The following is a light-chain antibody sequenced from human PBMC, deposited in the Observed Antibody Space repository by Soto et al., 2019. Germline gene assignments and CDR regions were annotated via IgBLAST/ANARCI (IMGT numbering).Light chain of an antibody. V-gene: IGKV1-5*01. J-gene: IGKJ1*01. Sequence: DIQMTQSPSTLSASVGDRVSITCRASRAISGWLAWYQQTPGKAPKLLIYDVSILQSGVPSRFSGSVSGTEFTLTISGLQPGDSATYYCQQYNNYPWTFGLGTKVEVK. CDR1: RAISGW. CDR3: QQYNNYPWT. CDR2: DVS.